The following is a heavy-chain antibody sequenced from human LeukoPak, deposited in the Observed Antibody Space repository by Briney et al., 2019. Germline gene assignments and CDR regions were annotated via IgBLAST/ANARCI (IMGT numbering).Heavy chain of an antibody. CDR1: GLTFSRHG. V-gene: IGHV3-30*03. J-gene: IGHJ4*02. CDR2: ISYDGSNK. CDR3: ARDEDYYDY. D-gene: IGHD2-15*01. Sequence: PGGSLRLSCAPSGLTFSRHGMHWVRQAPGKGLEWVAVISYDGSNKYYADSVKGRFTISRDNSKNTLYLQMNSLRAEDTAVYYCARDEDYYDYWGQGTLVTVSS.